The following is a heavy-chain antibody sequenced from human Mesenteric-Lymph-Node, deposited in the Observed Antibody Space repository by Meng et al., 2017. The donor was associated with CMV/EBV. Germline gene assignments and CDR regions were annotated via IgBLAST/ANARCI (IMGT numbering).Heavy chain of an antibody. Sequence: LTCTVPGGSISSSIYYWGWIRQPPGKGLEWIGSIYHSGSTNYNPSLKSRVTISVDKSKNQFSLKLSSVTAADTAVYYCARDSGGPFDYWGQGTLVTVSS. V-gene: IGHV4-39*07. D-gene: IGHD3-10*01. CDR2: IYHSGST. CDR1: GGSISSSIYY. J-gene: IGHJ4*02. CDR3: ARDSGGPFDY.